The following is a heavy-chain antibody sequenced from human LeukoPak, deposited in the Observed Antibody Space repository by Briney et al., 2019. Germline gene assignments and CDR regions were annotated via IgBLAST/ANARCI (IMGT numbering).Heavy chain of an antibody. D-gene: IGHD3-22*01. V-gene: IGHV1-46*01. Sequence: GASVKVSCKASGYTFTSYYMHWVRQAPGQGLGWMGIINPSGGSTSYAQKFQGRVTMTRDTSTSTVYMELSSLRSEDTAVYYCARSPAYYYDSSGSAPDYWGQGTLVTVSS. CDR1: GYTFTSYY. J-gene: IGHJ4*02. CDR2: INPSGGST. CDR3: ARSPAYYYDSSGSAPDY.